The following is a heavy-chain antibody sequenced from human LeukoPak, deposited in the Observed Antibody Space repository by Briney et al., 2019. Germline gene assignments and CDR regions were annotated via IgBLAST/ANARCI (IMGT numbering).Heavy chain of an antibody. Sequence: SVKVSCKASGGTFISYAISWVRQAPGQGLEWMGGIIPIFGKANYAQKFQGRVTITTDESTITAYMELSSLRSEDTAVYYCARGLIPLYYFDYWGQGTLVTVSS. D-gene: IGHD2-8*01. CDR3: ARGLIPLYYFDY. CDR1: GGTFISYA. V-gene: IGHV1-69*05. J-gene: IGHJ4*02. CDR2: IIPIFGKA.